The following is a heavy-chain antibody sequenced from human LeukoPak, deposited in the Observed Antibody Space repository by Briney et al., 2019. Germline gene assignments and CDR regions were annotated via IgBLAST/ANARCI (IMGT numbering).Heavy chain of an antibody. Sequence: PGRSLRLSCAASGFTFDDYAMHWVRQAPGKGLEWVSGISWNSGSIDYADSVKGRFTISRDNAKNSLYLQMNSLRAEDTALYYCAKDFARKNYGVDAFDIWGQGTMVTVSS. CDR1: GFTFDDYA. D-gene: IGHD3-16*01. J-gene: IGHJ3*02. V-gene: IGHV3-9*01. CDR2: ISWNSGSI. CDR3: AKDFARKNYGVDAFDI.